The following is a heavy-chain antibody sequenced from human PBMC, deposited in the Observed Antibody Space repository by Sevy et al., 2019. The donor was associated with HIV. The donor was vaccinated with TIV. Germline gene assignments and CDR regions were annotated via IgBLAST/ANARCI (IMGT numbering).Heavy chain of an antibody. CDR3: ARARLDYEFWSGSYFSREPWGYKYYAMDV. CDR2: MNPNNGNT. V-gene: IGHV1-8*01. J-gene: IGHJ6*02. D-gene: IGHD3-3*01. CDR1: GYSFTNFD. Sequence: ASVKVSCKAAGYSFTNFDINWVRQATGQGLEWMGWMNPNNGNTHYAQKFQGRVTMTRSSSANTAYMELRSLTSEDTAMYYCARARLDYEFWSGSYFSREPWGYKYYAMDVWGQGTTVTVSS.